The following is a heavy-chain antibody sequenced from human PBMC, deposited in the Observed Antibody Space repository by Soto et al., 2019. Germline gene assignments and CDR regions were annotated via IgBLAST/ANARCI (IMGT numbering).Heavy chain of an antibody. D-gene: IGHD3-9*01. CDR1: GYTFTGYY. CDR3: ARSYYDILTGYFSPVRY. V-gene: IGHV1-2*04. J-gene: IGHJ4*02. Sequence: ASVKVSCKASGYTFTGYYMHWVRQAPGQGLEWMGWINPNSGGTNYAQKFQGWVTMTRDTSISTAYMELSRLRSDDTAVYYCARSYYDILTGYFSPVRYWGQGTLVTVSS. CDR2: INPNSGGT.